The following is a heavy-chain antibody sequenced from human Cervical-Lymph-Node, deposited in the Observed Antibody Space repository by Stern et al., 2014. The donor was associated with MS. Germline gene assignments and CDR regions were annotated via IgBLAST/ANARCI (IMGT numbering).Heavy chain of an antibody. Sequence: MQLVQSGAQVKKPGASVKVSCQAFGFTFTSYYFYWVRQATGQGLEWMGWMCPDIDDANYAQKLQVRVTMTRDTSINTVYMEIDTLRSVYTAVYYCAKARPPYSYVYGMDVWGQGTTVTVSS. CDR2: MCPDIDDA. J-gene: IGHJ6*02. D-gene: IGHD2-15*01. V-gene: IGHV1-2*02. CDR3: AKARPPYSYVYGMDV. CDR1: GFTFTSYY.